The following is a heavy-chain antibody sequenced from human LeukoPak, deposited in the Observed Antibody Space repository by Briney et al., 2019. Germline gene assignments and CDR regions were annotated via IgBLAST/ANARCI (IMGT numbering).Heavy chain of an antibody. J-gene: IGHJ4*02. Sequence: SETLSLTCTVSGASISSSSYYWGWIRQPPGKGLEWLGSIYYSGTTYYNPSLKSRVTISVDTSKNQFSLKLSSVTAADTAMYYCARLIWEYYDSSGYPDYWGQGTLVTVSS. CDR3: ARLIWEYYDSSGYPDY. CDR2: IYYSGTT. D-gene: IGHD3-22*01. CDR1: GASISSSSYY. V-gene: IGHV4-39*07.